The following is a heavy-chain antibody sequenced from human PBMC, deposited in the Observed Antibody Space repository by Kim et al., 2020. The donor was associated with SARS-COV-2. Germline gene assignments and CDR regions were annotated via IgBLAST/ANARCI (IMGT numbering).Heavy chain of an antibody. CDR1: GGSLSSYY. CDR2: INQREST. Sequence: SETLSLTCAVYGGSLSSYYWSWIRQPPGEGLHWIGEINQRESTNYNPSLKSRVSMSVDRSKNQFSLRLTSVTAADTAVYYCARDRRPRRGYYNSGSYSAITDYSYGMDVWGQGTTVTVSS. CDR3: ARDRRPRRGYYNSGSYSAITDYSYGMDV. D-gene: IGHD3-10*01. V-gene: IGHV4-34*01. J-gene: IGHJ6*02.